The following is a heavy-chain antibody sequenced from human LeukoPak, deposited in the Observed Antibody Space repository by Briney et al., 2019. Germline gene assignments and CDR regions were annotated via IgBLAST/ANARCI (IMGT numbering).Heavy chain of an antibody. CDR3: ARGGRDILTGYYTDFYYGMDV. CDR1: GYTFTIYY. Sequence: ASVKVSFKASGYTFTIYYMHWVRQAPGQGLEWMGRINPNSGGTNYAQKFQGRVTMTRDTSISTAYMELSRLRSDDTAVYYCARGGRDILTGYYTDFYYGMDVWGQGTTVTVSS. J-gene: IGHJ6*02. V-gene: IGHV1-2*06. CDR2: INPNSGGT. D-gene: IGHD3-9*01.